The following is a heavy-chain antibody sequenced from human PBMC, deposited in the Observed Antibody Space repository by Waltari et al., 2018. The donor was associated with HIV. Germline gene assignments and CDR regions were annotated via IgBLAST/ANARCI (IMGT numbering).Heavy chain of an antibody. J-gene: IGHJ4*02. V-gene: IGHV3-15*01. D-gene: IGHD3-16*02. CDR1: GFTFSYAW. Sequence: EVQLVESGGGLVKPGGSLRLSCAASGFTFSYAWMGWVRQAPGKGLEWVGRIKSKTDGGTTDYAAPVNGRFTISRDDSKNTLYLQMNSLKTEDTAVYYCTTVGFQVWGSYRYGYYFDYWGQGTLVTVSS. CDR2: IKSKTDGGTT. CDR3: TTVGFQVWGSYRYGYYFDY.